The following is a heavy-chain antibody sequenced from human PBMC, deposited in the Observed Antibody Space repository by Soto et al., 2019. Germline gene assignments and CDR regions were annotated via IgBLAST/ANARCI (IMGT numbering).Heavy chain of an antibody. CDR3: AKDKTRRIAAVGGNWFAP. V-gene: IGHV4-34*01. CDR2: INHSGST. J-gene: IGHJ5*02. Sequence: SGTLSLTCAVDGVSFSGYYLSWIRQPPGKGLEWIGEINHSGSTNYNPSLKSRVTISVDTSKNQFSLKLSSVTAADTAVYYGAKDKTRRIAAVGGNWFAPWGQGTLVTVS. D-gene: IGHD6-13*01. CDR1: GVSFSGYY.